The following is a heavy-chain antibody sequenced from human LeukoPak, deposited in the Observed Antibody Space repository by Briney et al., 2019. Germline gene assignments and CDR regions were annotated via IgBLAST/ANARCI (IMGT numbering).Heavy chain of an antibody. D-gene: IGHD4-17*01. CDR2: ISAGGGST. CDR3: IVFGDSNH. V-gene: IGHV3-23*01. Sequence: GGSLRLSCAASGFTFSSYAMSWVRQAPGKGLEWVSSISAGGGSTNYADSVQGRFTISRDTSKNTLYLQINSLRVEDTAVYYCIVFGDSNHWGQGTLVTVSS. J-gene: IGHJ5*02. CDR1: GFTFSSYA.